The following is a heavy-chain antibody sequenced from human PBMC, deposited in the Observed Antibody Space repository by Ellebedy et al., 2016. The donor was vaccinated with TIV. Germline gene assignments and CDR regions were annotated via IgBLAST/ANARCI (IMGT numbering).Heavy chain of an antibody. CDR2: ISAYNGNT. Sequence: AASVKVSCKASGYTFTSYGTSWVRQAPGQGLEWMGWISAYNGNTNYAQKLQGRVTMTTDTSTSTAYMELRSLRSDDTAVSYCARLAYSSSWYRHYYYYYGMDVWGQGTTVTVSS. J-gene: IGHJ6*02. CDR3: ARLAYSSSWYRHYYYYYGMDV. CDR1: GYTFTSYG. V-gene: IGHV1-18*04. D-gene: IGHD6-13*01.